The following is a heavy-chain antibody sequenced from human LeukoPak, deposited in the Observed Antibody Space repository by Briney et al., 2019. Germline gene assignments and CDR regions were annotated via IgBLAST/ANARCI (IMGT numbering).Heavy chain of an antibody. CDR1: GGSISSHY. D-gene: IGHD2/OR15-2a*01. CDR3: AGQHPRNTVDF. CDR2: ISYSGST. V-gene: IGHV4-59*08. Sequence: KPSETLSLTCTVSGGSISSHYWSWIRQPPVKGLEWIGYISYSGSTNYNPSLKSRVTISLDTSKNQFSLKLSSVTAADTAVYYCAGQHPRNTVDFWGQGTLVTVSS. J-gene: IGHJ4*02.